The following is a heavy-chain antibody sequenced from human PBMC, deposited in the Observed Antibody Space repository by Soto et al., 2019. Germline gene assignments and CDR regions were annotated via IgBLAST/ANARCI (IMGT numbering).Heavy chain of an antibody. CDR3: ARGGRIVVVPAAIQKRNNWFDP. V-gene: IGHV1-69*05. D-gene: IGHD2-2*02. CDR1: GGTFSSYA. J-gene: IGHJ5*02. Sequence: GASVKVSCKASGGTFSSYAISWVRQAPGQGLEWMGGIIPIFGTANYAQKFQGRVTMTRDTSISTAYMELSRLRSDDTAVYYCARGGRIVVVPAAIQKRNNWFDPWGQGTLVTVSS. CDR2: IIPIFGTA.